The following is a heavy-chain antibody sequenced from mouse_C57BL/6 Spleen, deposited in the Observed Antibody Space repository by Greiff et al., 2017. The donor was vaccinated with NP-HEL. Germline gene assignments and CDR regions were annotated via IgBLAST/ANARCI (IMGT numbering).Heavy chain of an antibody. D-gene: IGHD2-4*01. Sequence: DVKLQESGPGLVKPSQSLSLTCSVTGYSITSGYYWNWIRQFPGNKLEWMGYISYDGSNNYNPSLKNRISITRDTSKNQFFLKLNSVTTEDTATYYCARESNDYLFAYWGQGTLVTVSA. CDR3: ARESNDYLFAY. J-gene: IGHJ3*01. CDR2: ISYDGSN. CDR1: GYSITSGYY. V-gene: IGHV3-6*01.